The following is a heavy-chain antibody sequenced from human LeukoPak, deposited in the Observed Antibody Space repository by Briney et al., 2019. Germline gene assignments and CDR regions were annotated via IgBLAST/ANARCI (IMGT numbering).Heavy chain of an antibody. Sequence: GASVKVSCKASGYTFTSYAMHWVRQAPGQRLEWMGWINAGNGNTKYSQEFQGGVTITRDTSASTAYMELSSLRSEDMAVYYCARGRVDYDSSGYLRYYCDYWGQGTLVTVSS. CDR3: ARGRVDYDSSGYLRYYCDY. CDR2: INAGNGNT. V-gene: IGHV1-3*03. D-gene: IGHD3-22*01. CDR1: GYTFTSYA. J-gene: IGHJ4*02.